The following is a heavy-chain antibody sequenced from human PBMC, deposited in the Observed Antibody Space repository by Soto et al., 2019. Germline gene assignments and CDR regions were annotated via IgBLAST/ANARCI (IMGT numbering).Heavy chain of an antibody. Sequence: PSETLSLTCTVSGGSISSSSYYWGWIRQPPGKGLEWIGSIYYSGSTYYNPSLKSRVTISVDTSKNYFSLKMSSVTAADTAVYYCATRPGGRNRSDPYYYHNGRNVCDQGTTVTASS. CDR3: ATRPGGRNRSDPYYYHNGRNV. CDR2: IYYSGST. J-gene: IGHJ6*02. D-gene: IGHD1-1*01. CDR1: GGSISSSSYY. V-gene: IGHV4-39*01.